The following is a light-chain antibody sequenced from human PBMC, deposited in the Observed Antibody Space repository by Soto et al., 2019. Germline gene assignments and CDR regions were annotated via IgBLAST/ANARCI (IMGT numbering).Light chain of an antibody. Sequence: QTVVTQPPSVSGAPGQRVTISCTGSSSNIGAGYDVNWYQQLPGIAPKLLIYRNNNRPSGVPDRFSGSKSSNSASLAITGLQAEDEADYYCQSYDSSLSGYVVFGGRTKVTVL. CDR1: SSNIGAGYD. CDR2: RNN. CDR3: QSYDSSLSGYVV. V-gene: IGLV1-40*01. J-gene: IGLJ2*01.